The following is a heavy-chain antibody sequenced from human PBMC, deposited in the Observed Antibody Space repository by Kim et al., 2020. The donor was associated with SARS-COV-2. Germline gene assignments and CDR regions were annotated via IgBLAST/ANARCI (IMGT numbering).Heavy chain of an antibody. Sequence: SVKVSCKASGGTFSSYAISWVRQAPGQGLEWMGGIIPIFGTANYAQKFQGRVTITADESTSTAYMELSSLRSEDTAVYYCAREGFGENTPAYFDYWGQGTLVTVSS. CDR1: GGTFSSYA. V-gene: IGHV1-69*13. J-gene: IGHJ4*02. D-gene: IGHD3-10*01. CDR2: IIPIFGTA. CDR3: AREGFGENTPAYFDY.